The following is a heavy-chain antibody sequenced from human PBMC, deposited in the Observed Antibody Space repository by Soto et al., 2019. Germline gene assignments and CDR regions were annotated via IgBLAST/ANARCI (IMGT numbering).Heavy chain of an antibody. D-gene: IGHD4-17*01. CDR3: ARDMGSAMTTRIFDH. V-gene: IGHV4-30-4*01. CDR2: IYYGEST. Sequence: QVLVQESGPGLVKPSHTLTLSCTVSGGSVDSGNHYWNWIRQPPGKGLEWIGYIYYGESTYYNPSLKSRATISVDTSQSRFSLRLTSVTAADTAVYYCARDMGSAMTTRIFDHWGQGTLVTVSS. J-gene: IGHJ4*02. CDR1: GGSVDSGNHY.